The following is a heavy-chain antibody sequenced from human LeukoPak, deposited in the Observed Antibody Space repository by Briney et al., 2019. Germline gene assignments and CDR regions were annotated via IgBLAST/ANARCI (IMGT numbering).Heavy chain of an antibody. Sequence: SQTLSLTCTVSGGSISSGSYYWSWIRQPAGKGLEWIGRIYTTGSTNYNPSLKSRVTISVDTSKTQFSLKLSSVTAADTAVYYCARVVWFGELFNWGQGTLVTVSS. J-gene: IGHJ4*02. V-gene: IGHV4-61*02. CDR3: ARVVWFGELFN. D-gene: IGHD3-10*01. CDR1: GGSISSGSYY. CDR2: IYTTGST.